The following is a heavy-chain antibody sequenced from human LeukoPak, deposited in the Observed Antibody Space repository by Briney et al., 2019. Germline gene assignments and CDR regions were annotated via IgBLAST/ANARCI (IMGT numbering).Heavy chain of an antibody. D-gene: IGHD1-14*01. J-gene: IGHJ3*01. V-gene: IGHV3-74*01. Sequence: PGGSLRLSCAASGFSITSYWMHWVRQAPGKGLVWISNIIGDGSIITYADSVKGQFTVSRDNAKNTVYLEMNSLRLDDTAVYYCAREFGDNRAFDVWGQGTMGTVSS. CDR2: IIGDGSII. CDR1: GFSITSYW. CDR3: AREFGDNRAFDV.